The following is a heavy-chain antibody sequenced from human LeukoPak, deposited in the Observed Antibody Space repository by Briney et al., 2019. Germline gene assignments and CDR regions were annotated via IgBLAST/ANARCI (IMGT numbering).Heavy chain of an antibody. CDR2: ISYDGSNK. V-gene: IGHV3-30-3*01. CDR3: ARVPIRDSYFDY. Sequence: GGSLRLSCAASGFTFSSYAMHWVRQAPGKGLEWVAVISYDGSNKYYADSVKGRFTISRDNSKNTLYLQMNSLRAEDTAVYYCARVPIRDSYFDYWGQGTLVTVSS. J-gene: IGHJ4*02. CDR1: GFTFSSYA. D-gene: IGHD3/OR15-3a*01.